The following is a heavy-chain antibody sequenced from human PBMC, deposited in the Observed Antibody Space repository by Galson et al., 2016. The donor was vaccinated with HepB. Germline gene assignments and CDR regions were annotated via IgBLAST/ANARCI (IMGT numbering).Heavy chain of an antibody. J-gene: IGHJ4*01. CDR2: IYWDDDK. V-gene: IGHV2-5*02. CDR3: AHRTRGPADY. CDR1: GFSLASTGVG. Sequence: PALVKPTQTLTLTCTFSGFSLASTGVGVGWVRQPPGKALEWLALIYWDDDKRYSPYLKSRLTITKDTSKNQVVLTMTNMDPVDTGTYYCAHRTRGPADYWGHGTLVTVSS.